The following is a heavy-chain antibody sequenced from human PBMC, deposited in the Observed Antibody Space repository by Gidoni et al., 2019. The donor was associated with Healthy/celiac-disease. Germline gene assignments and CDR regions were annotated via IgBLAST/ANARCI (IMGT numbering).Heavy chain of an antibody. D-gene: IGHD3-10*01. CDR3: ARERTEMVRENYYVDV. CDR2: ISSGSSYI. V-gene: IGHV3-21*01. CDR1: GFTFITHS. J-gene: IGHJ6*03. Sequence: EVQLVESGGGLDKSGGSLRLSCAASGFTFITHSMNWVRQDPGKGLEWVSSISSGSSYIFYEDSVEGRFTIARDNAKNSLYLQMNSLRAEDTAVYYWARERTEMVRENYYVDVWGEGPTVTVSS.